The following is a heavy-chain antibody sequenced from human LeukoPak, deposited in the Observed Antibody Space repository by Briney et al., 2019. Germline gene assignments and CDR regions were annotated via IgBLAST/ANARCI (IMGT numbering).Heavy chain of an antibody. V-gene: IGHV1-2*02. Sequence: ASVKVSCKASGYTFTGYYMHWVRQAPGQGLEWMGWINPNSGGTNYAQKFQGRVTMTRDTSISTAYMELSRLRSDDTAVYYCARHSIRFPGLVDNDYWGQGTLVTVSS. CDR2: INPNSGGT. CDR1: GYTFTGYY. J-gene: IGHJ4*02. CDR3: ARHSIRFPGLVDNDY. D-gene: IGHD3-3*01.